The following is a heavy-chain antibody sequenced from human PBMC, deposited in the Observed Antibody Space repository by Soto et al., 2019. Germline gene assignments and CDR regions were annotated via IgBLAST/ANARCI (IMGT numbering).Heavy chain of an antibody. V-gene: IGHV1-58*01. J-gene: IGHJ6*02. D-gene: IGHD3-16*01. CDR1: GFTFTSSA. CDR2: IVVGSGNT. Sequence: RASVKVSCKASGFTFTSSAVQWVRQARGQRLEWIGWIVVGSGNTNYAQKFQERVTITRDMSTSTAYMELSSLRSEDTAVYYCAAFRGSLGMDVWGQGTTVTVSS. CDR3: AAFRGSLGMDV.